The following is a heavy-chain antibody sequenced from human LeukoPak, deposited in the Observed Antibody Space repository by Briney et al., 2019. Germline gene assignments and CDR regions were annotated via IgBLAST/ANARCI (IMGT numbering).Heavy chain of an antibody. CDR1: GGSISSSGYY. V-gene: IGHV4-39*01. J-gene: IGHJ5*02. CDR3: ARLYYYDSSGSYGCNWFDP. D-gene: IGHD3-22*01. Sequence: TSGTLSLTCSVSGGSISSSGYYWGWIRQPPGKGLEWIGSIYFSGNTYYSPSLKSRVIISVDTSKNQLSLKLSSVTAADTAVYYCARLYYYDSSGSYGCNWFDPWGQGTLVTVSS. CDR2: IYFSGNT.